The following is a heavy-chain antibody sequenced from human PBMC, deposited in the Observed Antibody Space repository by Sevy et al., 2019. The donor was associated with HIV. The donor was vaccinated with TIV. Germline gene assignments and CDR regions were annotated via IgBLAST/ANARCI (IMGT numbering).Heavy chain of an antibody. J-gene: IGHJ3*02. D-gene: IGHD3-16*01. CDR1: GFTFDDYA. V-gene: IGHV3-9*01. CDR3: AKDKGSIGDAFDI. CDR2: ISWNSGSI. Sequence: SLKISCTASGFTFDDYAMHWVRQAPGKGLEWVSGISWNSGSIGYADSVKGRFTISRDNAKNSLSLQMNSLTAEDTALYYCAKDKGSIGDAFDIWGQGTMVTVSS.